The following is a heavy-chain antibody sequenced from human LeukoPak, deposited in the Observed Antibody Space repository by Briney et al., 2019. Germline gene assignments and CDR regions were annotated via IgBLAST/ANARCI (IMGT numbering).Heavy chain of an antibody. V-gene: IGHV1-2*06. CDR1: AYTLTDYY. CDR2: INPSSGDT. J-gene: IGHJ4*02. CDR3: ATTSGYFYY. D-gene: IGHD1-26*01. Sequence: GASVKVSCKASAYTLTDYYVHWVRQAAGQGLEWKGRINPSSGDTNYAQNFQGRVTMTRDTSISAAYMELSRLRSDDTAVYYCATTSGYFYYWGQGTLVTVSS.